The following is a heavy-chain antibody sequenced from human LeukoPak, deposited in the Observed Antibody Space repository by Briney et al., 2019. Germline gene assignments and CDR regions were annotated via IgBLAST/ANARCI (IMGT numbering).Heavy chain of an antibody. CDR3: ASGNFDFWSGPNDY. D-gene: IGHD3-3*01. CDR2: ISSSSSYI. J-gene: IGHJ4*02. Sequence: PGGSLRLSCAASGFTFSNYAMSWVRQAPGKGLKWVSSISSSSSYIYYADSVKGRFTISRDNAKNSLYLQMNSLRAEDMAVYYCASGNFDFWSGPNDYWGQGTLVTVSS. CDR1: GFTFSNYA. V-gene: IGHV3-21*01.